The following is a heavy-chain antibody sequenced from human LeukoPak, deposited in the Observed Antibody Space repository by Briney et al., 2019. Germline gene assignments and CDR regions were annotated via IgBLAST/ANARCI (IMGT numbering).Heavy chain of an antibody. Sequence: PGGSLRLSCAASGFTFSSYAMSWVRQAPGKGLEWVSAMSGSGGSTYYADSVKGRFTISRDNSKNTLYLQMNSLRAEDTAVYYCASSSSGSYSVFLGHAFDIWGQGTMVTVSS. J-gene: IGHJ3*02. V-gene: IGHV3-23*01. D-gene: IGHD3-10*01. CDR1: GFTFSSYA. CDR2: MSGSGGST. CDR3: ASSSSGSYSVFLGHAFDI.